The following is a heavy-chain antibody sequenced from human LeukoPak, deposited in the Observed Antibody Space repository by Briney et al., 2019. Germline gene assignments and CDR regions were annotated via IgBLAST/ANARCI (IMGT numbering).Heavy chain of an antibody. J-gene: IGHJ4*02. Sequence: PGGSLRLSCAASGFTFSSYAMSWVRQAPGKGLEWVSGISGSGGSTYYADSVKGRFTISRDNSKNTLYLQMNTLRAEDTALYYCAKDSANWGRHYDNWGQGTLVTVSS. CDR2: ISGSGGST. V-gene: IGHV3-23*01. D-gene: IGHD7-27*01. CDR1: GFTFSSYA. CDR3: AKDSANWGRHYDN.